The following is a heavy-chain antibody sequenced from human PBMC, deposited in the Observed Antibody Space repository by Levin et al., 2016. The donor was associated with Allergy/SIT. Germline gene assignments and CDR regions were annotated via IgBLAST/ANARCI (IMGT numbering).Heavy chain of an antibody. J-gene: IGHJ5*02. CDR2: IYYSGST. D-gene: IGHD3-22*01. Sequence: SETLSLTCTVSGGSISSYYWSWIRQPPGKGLEWIGYIYYSGSTNYNPSLKSRVTISVDTSKNQFSLKLSSVTAADTAVYYCARSYDSSGSSAVDPWGQGTLVTVSS. V-gene: IGHV4-59*01. CDR3: ARSYDSSGSSAVDP. CDR1: GGSISSYY.